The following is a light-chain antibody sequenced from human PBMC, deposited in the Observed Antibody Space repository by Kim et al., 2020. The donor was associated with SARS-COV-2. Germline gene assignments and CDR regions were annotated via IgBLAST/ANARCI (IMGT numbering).Light chain of an antibody. CDR1: SLRSYY. V-gene: IGLV3-19*01. CDR2: GRN. J-gene: IGLJ2*01. CDR3: QSRDSGGKVL. Sequence: SSELTQDPDVSVALGQTVRITCQGDSLRSYYATWYQRKPRQAPVLVIYGRNTRPSGIPDRFSGSASRNTASLTISGTQAEDEADFYCQSRDSGGKVLFGGGTKLTVL.